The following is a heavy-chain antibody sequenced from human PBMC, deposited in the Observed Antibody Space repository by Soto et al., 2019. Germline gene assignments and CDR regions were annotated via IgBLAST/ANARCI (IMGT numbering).Heavy chain of an antibody. CDR3: SRVSCTSTNCLYYFDY. J-gene: IGHJ4*02. Sequence: HPGGSLRLSCTASGFTFGDYAMSWFRQAPGKXLQWVGFIRSKDFGGTREYAASVKGRFTISRDDSKSIAYLQMNSLITEDTAVYYCSRVSCTSTNCLYYFDYWGQGTRVTVFS. V-gene: IGHV3-49*03. D-gene: IGHD2-2*01. CDR1: GFTFGDYA. CDR2: IRSKDFGGTR.